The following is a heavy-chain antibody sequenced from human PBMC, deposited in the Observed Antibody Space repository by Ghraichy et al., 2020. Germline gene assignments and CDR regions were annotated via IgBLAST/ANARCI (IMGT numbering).Heavy chain of an antibody. CDR2: ISSSSSYI. D-gene: IGHD3-3*01. V-gene: IGHV3-21*01. J-gene: IGHJ6*02. CDR3: ARGLPRHDFSTPYYYYGMDV. Sequence: GGSLRLSCAASGFTFSSYSMNWVRQAPGKGLEWVSSISSSSSYIYYADSVKGRFTISRDNAKNSLYLQMNSLRAEDTAVYYCARGLPRHDFSTPYYYYGMDVWGQGTTVTVSS. CDR1: GFTFSSYS.